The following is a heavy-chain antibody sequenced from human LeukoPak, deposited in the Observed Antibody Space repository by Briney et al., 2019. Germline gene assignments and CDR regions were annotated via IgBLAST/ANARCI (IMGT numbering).Heavy chain of an antibody. Sequence: PGGSLRRSCAASGFTFSSYAMSWVRQAPGKGLEWVSAISGSGGSAYYADSVKGRFTISRDNSKNTLYLQMNSLRAEDTAVYYCAKDRRLVRYYFDYWGQGTLVTVSS. J-gene: IGHJ4*02. V-gene: IGHV3-23*01. CDR3: AKDRRLVRYYFDY. D-gene: IGHD6-19*01. CDR2: ISGSGGSA. CDR1: GFTFSSYA.